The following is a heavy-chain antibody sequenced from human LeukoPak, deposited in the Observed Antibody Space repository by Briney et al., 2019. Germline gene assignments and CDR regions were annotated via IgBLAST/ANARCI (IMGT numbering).Heavy chain of an antibody. CDR1: GYSFTGYY. CDR3: ARGAESATRDLDF. CDR2: INSNSGGT. Sequence: ASVKVSCKASGYSFTGYYIHWVRQAPGQGLEWMGWINSNSGGTNYAQKFQGRVTMTRDTSISTAYMELSRLRSDDTAVYYCARGAESATRDLDFWGQGTLVTVSS. V-gene: IGHV1-2*02. J-gene: IGHJ4*02. D-gene: IGHD2-15*01.